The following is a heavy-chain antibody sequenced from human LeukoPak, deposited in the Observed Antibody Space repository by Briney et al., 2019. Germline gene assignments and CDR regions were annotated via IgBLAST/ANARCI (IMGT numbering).Heavy chain of an antibody. V-gene: IGHV4-39*01. D-gene: IGHD1-26*01. CDR3: ARHPYSGSPFDY. CDR1: GGSISSSSYY. J-gene: IGHJ4*02. Sequence: PSETLSLTCTVSGGSISSSSYYWGWIRQPPGKGLGWIGSSYFSGRTYYNPSLKSRVTISIDTSKNQFSQKLSSMTAADTAVYYCARHPYSGSPFDYWGQGTLVTVSS. CDR2: SYFSGRT.